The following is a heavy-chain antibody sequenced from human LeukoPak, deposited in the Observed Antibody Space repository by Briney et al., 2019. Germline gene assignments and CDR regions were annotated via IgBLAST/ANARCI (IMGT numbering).Heavy chain of an antibody. CDR2: INPSGVST. J-gene: IGHJ5*02. D-gene: IGHD7-27*01. V-gene: IGHV1-46*01. Sequence: GASVKVSCKASGYTFTGYYMHWVRQAPGQGLEWMGIINPSGVSTIYAQIFQGRVTMTRDTSTSTVYMALSSLRSEDTAVYYCARGLGIGWFDPWGQGTLVTVSS. CDR1: GYTFTGYY. CDR3: ARGLGIGWFDP.